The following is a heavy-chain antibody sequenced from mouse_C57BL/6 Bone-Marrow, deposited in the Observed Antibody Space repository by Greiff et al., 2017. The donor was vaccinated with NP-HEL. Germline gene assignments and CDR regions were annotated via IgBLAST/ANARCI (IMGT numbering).Heavy chain of an antibody. Sequence: QLQQPGAELVMPGASVKLSCKASGYTFTSYWMHWVKQRPGQGLEWIGEIDPSDSYTNYNQKFKGKSTLTVDKSSSTAYMQLSSLTSEDSAVYYCARGWLRDYWGQGTTLTVSS. CDR2: IDPSDSYT. V-gene: IGHV1-69*01. CDR3: ARGWLRDY. CDR1: GYTFTSYW. J-gene: IGHJ2*01. D-gene: IGHD2-2*01.